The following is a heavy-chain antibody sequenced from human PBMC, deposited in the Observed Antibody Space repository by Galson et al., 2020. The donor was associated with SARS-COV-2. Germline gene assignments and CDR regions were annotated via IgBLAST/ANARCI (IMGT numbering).Heavy chain of an antibody. CDR3: ARSLPADNTAGLDY. Sequence: GGSLRLSCAASGFTFGDYKMYWVRQAPDRRLEWVSFISTTSGYITYGDSVKGRFTVSRDNAKNSLYLQMNSLRAEDTAIYYCARSLPADNTAGLDYCGQGTLVTVSS. CDR1: GFTFGDYK. V-gene: IGHV3-21*01. D-gene: IGHD2-15*01. CDR2: ISTTSGYI. J-gene: IGHJ4*02.